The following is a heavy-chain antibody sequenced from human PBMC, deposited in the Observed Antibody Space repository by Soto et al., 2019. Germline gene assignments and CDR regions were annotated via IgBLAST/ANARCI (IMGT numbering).Heavy chain of an antibody. CDR1: GFTFSDYY. D-gene: IGHD3-22*01. J-gene: IGHJ4*02. CDR3: ARSRYYYDSSGYYRLDY. CDR2: ISSSGSTI. Sequence: GGSLRLSCAASGFTFSDYYMSWIRQAPGKGLEWVSYISSSGSTIYYADSVKGRFTISRDNAKNSLYLQMNSLRAEDTAVYYCARSRYYYDSSGYYRLDYWGQGTLVTVSS. V-gene: IGHV3-11*01.